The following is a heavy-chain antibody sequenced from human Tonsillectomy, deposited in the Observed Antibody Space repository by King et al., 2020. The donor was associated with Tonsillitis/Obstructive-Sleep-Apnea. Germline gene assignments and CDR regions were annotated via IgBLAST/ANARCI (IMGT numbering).Heavy chain of an antibody. Sequence: VQLVESGGGLVQPGGSLRLSCAASGFTFSTYAINWVRQAPGKGLEWVSSISGSGDSTCYTDSVKGRFTISRDNSKNTLYLQMNSLRAEDTAVYHCAKQLPYYYGSGIYSNGSFDVWGQGTVVTVSS. J-gene: IGHJ3*01. V-gene: IGHV3-23*04. CDR3: AKQLPYYYGSGIYSNGSFDV. CDR2: ISGSGDST. CDR1: GFTFSTYA. D-gene: IGHD3-10*01.